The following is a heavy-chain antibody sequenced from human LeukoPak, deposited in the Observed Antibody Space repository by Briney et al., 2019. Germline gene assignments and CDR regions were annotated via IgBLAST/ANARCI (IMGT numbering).Heavy chain of an antibody. CDR1: GGSISSSSYY. J-gene: IGHJ3*02. CDR3: ARGFSSGYHDAFDI. Sequence: PSETLSLTCTVSGGSISSSSYYWGWLRQPPGTGLEWIGSIYYSGSTYYNPSLKSRVTISVDTSKNQFSLKLSSVTAADTAVYYCARGFSSGYHDAFDIWGQGTMVTVSS. V-gene: IGHV4-39*07. D-gene: IGHD6-25*01. CDR2: IYYSGST.